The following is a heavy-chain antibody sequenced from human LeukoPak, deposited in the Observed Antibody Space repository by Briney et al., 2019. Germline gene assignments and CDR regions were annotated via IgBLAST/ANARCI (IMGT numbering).Heavy chain of an antibody. Sequence: GGSLRLSCAVAGITLSNYGMSWVRQAPGKGLEWVAGISGSGGGTNYEDSVKGRVTISRDNPRNTLYLQMNSLRAEDTAVYFCAKRGVVIRVILVGFHKEAYYFDSWGQGALVTVSS. V-gene: IGHV3-23*01. CDR3: AKRGVVIRVILVGFHKEAYYFDS. J-gene: IGHJ4*02. D-gene: IGHD3-22*01. CDR2: ISGSGGGT. CDR1: GITLSNYG.